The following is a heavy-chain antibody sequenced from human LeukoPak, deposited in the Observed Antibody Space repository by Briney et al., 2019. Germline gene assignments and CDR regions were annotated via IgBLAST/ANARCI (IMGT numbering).Heavy chain of an antibody. CDR3: ARAPYYYDSSLSTGVDY. J-gene: IGHJ4*02. D-gene: IGHD3-22*01. CDR1: GFTVSSNY. Sequence: PGGSLRLSCAASGFTVSSNYMSWVRQAPGKGLEWVSVIYSGGSTYYADSVKGRFTISRDNSKNTLYLQMNSLRAEDTAVYYCARAPYYYDSSLSTGVDYWGQGTLVTVSS. CDR2: IYSGGST. V-gene: IGHV3-66*02.